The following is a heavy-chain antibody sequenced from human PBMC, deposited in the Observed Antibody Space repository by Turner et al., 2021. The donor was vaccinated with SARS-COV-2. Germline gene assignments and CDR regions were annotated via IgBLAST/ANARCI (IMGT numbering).Heavy chain of an antibody. V-gene: IGHV3-33*01. CDR1: GFTFSSYG. J-gene: IGHJ4*02. D-gene: IGHD5-12*01. Sequence: QVQLVESGGGVAQPGRSLKLSCAASGFTFSSYGMHWVRQAPGKGLEWVAVIWYDGSNKYYADSVKGRFTISRDNSKNTLYLQMNSLRAEDTAVYYCARDGGYSGYAYFDYWGQGTLVTVSS. CDR2: IWYDGSNK. CDR3: ARDGGYSGYAYFDY.